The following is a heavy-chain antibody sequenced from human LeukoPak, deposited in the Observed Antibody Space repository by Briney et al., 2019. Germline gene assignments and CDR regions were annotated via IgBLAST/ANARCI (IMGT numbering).Heavy chain of an antibody. CDR2: ISGSGGST. D-gene: IGHD3-9*01. V-gene: IGHV3-23*01. CDR1: GFTFSSYA. CDR3: AKASVLRYFGWQVYYGMDV. J-gene: IGHJ6*02. Sequence: GGSLRLSCAASGFTFSSYAMSWVRQAPGKGLEWVSAISGSGGSTYYADSVKGRFTISRDNSKNTLYLQMNSLRAEDTAVYYCAKASVLRYFGWQVYYGMDVWGQGTTVTVSS.